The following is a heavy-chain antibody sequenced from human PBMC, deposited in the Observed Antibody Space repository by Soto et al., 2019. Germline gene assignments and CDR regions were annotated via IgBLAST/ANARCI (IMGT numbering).Heavy chain of an antibody. J-gene: IGHJ6*03. CDR3: TRYSEASCGYYYSYYYYMDV. Sequence: EVQLLESGGGLVQPGGSLRLSCAASGFTFRSYAMNWVRQAPGKGLEWVSAISGSGGSTYYAASVKGRFTISRDDSKSMLLLKKSSRAADNAVFYCATRYSEASCGYYYSYYYYMDVWGKGTTVIVSS. D-gene: IGHD4-17*01. V-gene: IGHV3-23*01. CDR2: ISGSGGST. CDR1: GFTFRSYA.